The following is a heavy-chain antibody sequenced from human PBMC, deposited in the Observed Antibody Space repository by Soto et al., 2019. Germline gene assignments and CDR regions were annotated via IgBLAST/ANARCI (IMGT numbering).Heavy chain of an antibody. CDR2: IYYSGST. Sequence: QVQLQESGPGLVKPSETLSLTCTVSGGSISSYYWSWIRQPPGKGLEWIGYIYYSGSTNYNPSLKSRVTISVDTSKNQFSLKLSSVTAADTAVYYCARVNREQLAYYYYYMDVWGKGTTVTVSS. D-gene: IGHD6-6*01. CDR1: GGSISSYY. V-gene: IGHV4-59*01. CDR3: ARVNREQLAYYYYYMDV. J-gene: IGHJ6*03.